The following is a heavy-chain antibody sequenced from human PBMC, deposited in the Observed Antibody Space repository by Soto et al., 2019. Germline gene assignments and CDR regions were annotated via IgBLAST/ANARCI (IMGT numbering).Heavy chain of an antibody. CDR2: IIPIFGTA. Sequence: QVQLVQSGAEVKKPGSSVKVSCKASGGIFSSYAISWVRQAPGQGLEWMGGIIPIFGTANYAQKFQGRVTITADESTSTAYMELSSLRSEDTAVYYCATAPFYCSSTSCYGADYWGQGTLVTVSS. CDR1: GGIFSSYA. D-gene: IGHD2-2*01. J-gene: IGHJ4*02. CDR3: ATAPFYCSSTSCYGADY. V-gene: IGHV1-69*01.